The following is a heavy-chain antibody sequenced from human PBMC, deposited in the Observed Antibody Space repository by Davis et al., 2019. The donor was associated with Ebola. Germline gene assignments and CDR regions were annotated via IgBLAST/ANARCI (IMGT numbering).Heavy chain of an antibody. V-gene: IGHV4-4*02. CDR2: INHSGST. CDR1: GGSISSSNW. CDR3: ARGDNFWSGLNWFDP. J-gene: IGHJ5*02. D-gene: IGHD3-3*01. Sequence: GSLRLSCAVSGGSISSSNWWSWIRQPPGKGLEWIGEINHSGSTNYNPSLKSRVTISVDTSKNQFSLKLSSVTAADTAVYYCARGDNFWSGLNWFDPWGQGTLVTVSS.